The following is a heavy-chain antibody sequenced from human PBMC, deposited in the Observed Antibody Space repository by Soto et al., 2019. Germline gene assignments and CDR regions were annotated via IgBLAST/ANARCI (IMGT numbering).Heavy chain of an antibody. CDR3: ARPTGAGTDAFDI. D-gene: IGHD6-13*01. CDR1: GYTFTSYD. V-gene: IGHV1-8*01. J-gene: IGHJ3*02. Sequence: QVRLVQAGAEVKKPGASVKVSCKASGYTFTSYDINWVRQATGQGLEWTGWMNPKSGNTGYAQKFQGRVTMTRTTSISTAYMELSSLRCEDTAVYYCARPTGAGTDAFDIGGQGTMVTVSS. CDR2: MNPKSGNT.